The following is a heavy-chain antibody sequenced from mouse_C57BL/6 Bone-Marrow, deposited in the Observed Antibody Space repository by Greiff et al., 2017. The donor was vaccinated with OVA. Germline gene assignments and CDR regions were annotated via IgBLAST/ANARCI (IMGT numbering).Heavy chain of an antibody. D-gene: IGHD1-1*01. CDR1: GYTFTSYG. Sequence: QVQLQQSGAELARPGASVKLSCKASGYTFTSYGISWVKQRTGQGLEWIGEIDPRSGNTYYNEKFKGKATLTADKSSSTAYMELRRLTSEDSAVYVCAREDYYGSGWAAWFAYWGQGTLVTVSA. CDR3: AREDYYGSGWAAWFAY. J-gene: IGHJ3*01. CDR2: IDPRSGNT. V-gene: IGHV1-81*01.